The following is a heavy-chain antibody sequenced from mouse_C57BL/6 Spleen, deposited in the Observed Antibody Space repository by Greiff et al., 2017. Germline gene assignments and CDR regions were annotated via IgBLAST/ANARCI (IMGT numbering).Heavy chain of an antibody. CDR3: ANYYGLFDY. V-gene: IGHV1-82*01. J-gene: IGHJ2*01. CDR1: GYAFSSSW. CDR2: IYPGDGDT. D-gene: IGHD1-1*01. Sequence: VQLQQSGPELVKPGASVKISCKASGYAFSSSWMNWVKQRPGKGLEWIGRIYPGDGDTNYNGKFKGKATLTADKSSSTAYMQLSSLTSEDSAVYFCANYYGLFDYWGQGTTLTVSS.